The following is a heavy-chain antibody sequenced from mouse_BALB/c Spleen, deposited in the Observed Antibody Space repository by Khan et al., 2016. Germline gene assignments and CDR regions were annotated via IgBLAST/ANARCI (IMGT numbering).Heavy chain of an antibody. CDR1: GYSFTGYY. CDR3: ARERPGFSY. J-gene: IGHJ3*01. CDR2: INPYNGAT. V-gene: IGHV1-31*01. Sequence: VQLQQSGPELVKPGASVKISCKASGYSFTGYYMHWVKQSHVKSLEWIGRINPYNGATSYNQNFKDKASLTVDKSSSTAYMELHSLTSADSAVYYCARERPGFSYWGEGTLVTVAA.